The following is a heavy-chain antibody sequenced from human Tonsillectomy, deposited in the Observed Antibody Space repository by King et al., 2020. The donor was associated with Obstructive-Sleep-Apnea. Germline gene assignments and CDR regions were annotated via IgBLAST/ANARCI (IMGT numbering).Heavy chain of an antibody. J-gene: IGHJ4*02. D-gene: IGHD3-22*01. CDR2: ISSSSSYI. CDR3: ARGDYYDSSGYSLQSDY. Sequence: VQLVESGGGLVKPGGSLRLSCAASGFTFSSYSMNWVRQAPGKGLEWVSSISSSSSYIYYADSVKGRFTISRDHAKNSLYLQMNSLSAEDTAVYYCARGDYYDSSGYSLQSDYWGQGTLVTVSS. CDR1: GFTFSSYS. V-gene: IGHV3-21*01.